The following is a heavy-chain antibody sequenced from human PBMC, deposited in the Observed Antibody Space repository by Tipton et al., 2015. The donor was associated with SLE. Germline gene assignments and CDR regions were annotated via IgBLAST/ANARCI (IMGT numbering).Heavy chain of an antibody. D-gene: IGHD3-22*01. CDR2: IYYTGRT. CDR1: GASISSHY. V-gene: IGHV4-59*11. J-gene: IGHJ3*01. Sequence: LRLSCTVSGASISSHYWSWIRQPPGKDLEWIGYIYYTGRTNYNPSLESRITISLDTSKNQFSLQLTSVTAADTAVYYCARGSYFHHSRSAFDVWGLGTMVTVSS. CDR3: ARGSYFHHSRSAFDV.